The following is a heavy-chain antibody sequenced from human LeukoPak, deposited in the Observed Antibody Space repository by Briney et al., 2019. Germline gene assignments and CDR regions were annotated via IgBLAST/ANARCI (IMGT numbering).Heavy chain of an antibody. CDR2: ISFGGGRI. Sequence: GGSLRLSCVASRFTFSSYSMTWVRRAPGTGLEWVPSISFGGGRIFYTDSVKGRFTIFRDDSKNSLYLEMNSLRAEDTAVYFCARIVLTPPYGMHVWGQGTTVTVSS. D-gene: IGHD2/OR15-2a*01. J-gene: IGHJ6*02. CDR3: ARIVLTPPYGMHV. V-gene: IGHV3-21*01. CDR1: RFTFSSYS.